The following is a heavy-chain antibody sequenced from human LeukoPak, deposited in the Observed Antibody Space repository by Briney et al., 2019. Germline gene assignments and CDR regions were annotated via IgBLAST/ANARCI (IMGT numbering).Heavy chain of an antibody. J-gene: IGHJ4*02. CDR2: ISGSGGST. V-gene: IGHV3-23*01. CDR3: AKDLGYYGSRSYFHY. CDR1: GFTFSSYA. Sequence: GGSLRLSCAASGFTFSSYAMSWVRQAPGKGLEWVSPISGSGGSTYYADSVKGRFTISRDNSKNTLYLQMNSLRAEDTAVYYCAKDLGYYGSRSYFHYWGQGTLVTVSS. D-gene: IGHD3-10*01.